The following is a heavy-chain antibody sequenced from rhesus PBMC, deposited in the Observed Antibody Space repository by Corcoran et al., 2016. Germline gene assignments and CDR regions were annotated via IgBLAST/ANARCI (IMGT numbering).Heavy chain of an antibody. V-gene: IGHV4-169*01. CDR2: IYGSGSST. CDR1: GDSVSSTY. J-gene: IGHJ4*01. D-gene: IGHD6-25*01. Sequence: QLQLQESGPGLVKPSETLSVTCAVSGDSVSSTYWSWSRPPPGKGLEWIGRIYGSGSSTNYNPSLKSRVTLSVDTSKKQVSLKLRSVTAADTAVYYCARHIAAARHFDYWGQGVLVTVSS. CDR3: ARHIAAARHFDY.